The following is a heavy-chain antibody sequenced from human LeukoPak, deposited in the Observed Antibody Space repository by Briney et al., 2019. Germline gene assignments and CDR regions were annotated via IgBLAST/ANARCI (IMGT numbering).Heavy chain of an antibody. V-gene: IGHV3-23*01. D-gene: IGHD3-22*01. CDR2: ISGSGGST. CDR1: GFTFSSYA. Sequence: GGSLRLSCAASGFTFSSYAMSWVRQAPGKGLEWVSAISGSGGSTYYADSVKGRFTISRDNAKNSLYLQMNSLRAEDTAVYYCARVYRNYYDSSGPLDIWGQGTMVTVSS. CDR3: ARVYRNYYDSSGPLDI. J-gene: IGHJ3*02.